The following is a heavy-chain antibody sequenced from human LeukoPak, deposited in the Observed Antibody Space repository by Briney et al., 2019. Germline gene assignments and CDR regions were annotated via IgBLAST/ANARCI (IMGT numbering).Heavy chain of an antibody. CDR3: ARRPYCSGGSCFWFDP. D-gene: IGHD2-15*01. Sequence: PSETLSLTCTVSGGSISSSSYYWGWIRQPPGKGLEWIGSIYYSGSTYYNPSLKSRVTISVDTSKNQFSLKLSSVTAADTAVYYCARRPYCSGGSCFWFDPRGQGTLVTVSS. CDR1: GGSISSSSYY. V-gene: IGHV4-39*01. CDR2: IYYSGST. J-gene: IGHJ5*02.